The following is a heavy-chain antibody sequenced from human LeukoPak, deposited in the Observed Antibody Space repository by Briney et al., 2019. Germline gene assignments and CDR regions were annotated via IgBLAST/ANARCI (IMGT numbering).Heavy chain of an antibody. J-gene: IGHJ4*02. CDR1: GYTFTSYA. CDR3: ARERGRKSYYDILTGYLSSDY. V-gene: IGHV1-3*01. Sequence: ASVKVSCKASGYTFTSYAMHWVRQAPGQRLEWMGWINAGNGNTKYSQKFQGRVTITRDTSASTAYMELSSLRSEDTAVYYCARERGRKSYYDILTGYLSSDYWGQGTLVTVSS. CDR2: INAGNGNT. D-gene: IGHD3-9*01.